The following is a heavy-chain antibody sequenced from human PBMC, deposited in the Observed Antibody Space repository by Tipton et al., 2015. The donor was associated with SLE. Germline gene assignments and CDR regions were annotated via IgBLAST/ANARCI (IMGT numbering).Heavy chain of an antibody. CDR3: ARALRSWAFDI. CDR2: IYYSGST. Sequence: TLSLTCTVSGGSISSYYWSWIRQPPGKGLEWIGYIYYSGSTYYNPSLKSRVTISVDTSKNQFSLKLSSVTAADTAVYYCARALRSWAFDIWGQGTMVTVSS. J-gene: IGHJ3*02. D-gene: IGHD5-12*01. V-gene: IGHV4-59*01. CDR1: GGSISSYY.